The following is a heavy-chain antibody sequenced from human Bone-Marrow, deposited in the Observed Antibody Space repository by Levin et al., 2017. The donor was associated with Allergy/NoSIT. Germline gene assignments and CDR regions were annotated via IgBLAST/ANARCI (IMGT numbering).Heavy chain of an antibody. D-gene: IGHD3-3*01. J-gene: IGHJ4*02. Sequence: PGGSLRLSCGASGFTFNNAWMNWVRQAPGKGLEWVGLIKTNADGGTIDYSAPVKGRFTISRDDSTNTLYLQMNSLKPEDTAVYYCTSGDYEFWSGYYSFEFWGQGTLVTVSS. V-gene: IGHV3-15*01. CDR3: TSGDYEFWSGYYSFEF. CDR2: IKTNADGGTI. CDR1: GFTFNNAW.